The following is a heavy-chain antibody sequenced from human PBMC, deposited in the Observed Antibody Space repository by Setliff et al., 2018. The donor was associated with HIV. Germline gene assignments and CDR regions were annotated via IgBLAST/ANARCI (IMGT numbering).Heavy chain of an antibody. D-gene: IGHD5-12*01. CDR1: GYSISNGYY. CDR2: IDHIGST. Sequence: SETLSLTCAVSGYSISNGYYWAWIRQPPGKGLEWIGSIDHIGSTYYNPSLKGRVTISVDTSKNQSSLRLRAVTAADTAIYYCARLYSPPRGFDFWGQGTLVTVSS. CDR3: ARLYSPPRGFDF. V-gene: IGHV4-38-2*01. J-gene: IGHJ4*02.